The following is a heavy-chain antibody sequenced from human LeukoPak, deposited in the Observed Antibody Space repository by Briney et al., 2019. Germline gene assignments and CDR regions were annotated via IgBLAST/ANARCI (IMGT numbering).Heavy chain of an antibody. CDR2: ISSSSSYT. V-gene: IGHV3-11*06. Sequence: GGSLRLSCAASGFTLSDYYMSWIRQAPGKGLEWVSYISSSSSYTNYADSVKGRFTISRDNAKNSLYLQMNSLRAEDTAVYYCARDRRVHRCWFDRWGQGTLVTVSS. D-gene: IGHD5-24*01. CDR3: ARDRRVHRCWFDR. J-gene: IGHJ5*02. CDR1: GFTLSDYY.